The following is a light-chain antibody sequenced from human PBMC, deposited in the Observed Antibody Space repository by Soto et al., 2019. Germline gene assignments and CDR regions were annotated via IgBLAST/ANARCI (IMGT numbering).Light chain of an antibody. CDR1: QSVSSSY. J-gene: IGKJ1*01. V-gene: IGKV3-20*01. Sequence: EIVLTQSPGTLSLSPLEIAALSCRASQSVSSSYLAWYQQKPGQAPRLLIFGASRRATGIPDRFSGSGSGTNFTLTISRLEPEDFAVYYCQQYGKLPRTFGQGTKV. CDR3: QQYGKLPRT. CDR2: GAS.